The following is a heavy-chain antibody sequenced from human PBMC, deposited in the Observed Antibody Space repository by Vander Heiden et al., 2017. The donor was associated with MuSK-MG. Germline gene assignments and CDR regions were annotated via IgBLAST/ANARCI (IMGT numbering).Heavy chain of an antibody. CDR2: IYYSGST. J-gene: IGHJ4*02. V-gene: IGHV4-31*03. D-gene: IGHD2-2*01. CDR1: GGSISSGGYY. CDR3: ARVPIVVVPAAYYFDY. Sequence: QVQLQESGPGLVKPSQTLSPTCTVSGGSISSGGYYWSWIRQHPGKGLEWNGYIYYSGSTYYNPSLKSRVTISVDTSKNQFSLKLSSVTAADTAVYYCARVPIVVVPAAYYFDYWGQGTLVTVSS.